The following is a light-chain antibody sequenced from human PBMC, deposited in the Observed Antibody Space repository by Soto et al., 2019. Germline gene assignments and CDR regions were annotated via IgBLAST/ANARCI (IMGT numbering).Light chain of an antibody. CDR2: GAS. CDR1: QSVSSY. Sequence: EIVVTQSPATLSLSPGERATLSCRASQSVSSYLAWYQQKPGQAPRLLIYGASTRATDIPARFSGSGSGTEFTLTISSLQSEDFAEYHCQQYNNWPQTFGQGTKVDIK. V-gene: IGKV3-15*01. J-gene: IGKJ1*01. CDR3: QQYNNWPQT.